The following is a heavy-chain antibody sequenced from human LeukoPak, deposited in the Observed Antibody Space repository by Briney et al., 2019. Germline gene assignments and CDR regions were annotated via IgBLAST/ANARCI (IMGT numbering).Heavy chain of an antibody. CDR3: AKDRGKVGATRPSDY. D-gene: IGHD1-26*01. Sequence: GGSLRLSCAASGFTLSRYAMSWVRQAPGKGLEWVSAISGSGGSTYYADSVKGRFTISRDNSKNTLYLQMNSLRAEDTAVYYCAKDRGKVGATRPSDYWGQGTLVTVSS. V-gene: IGHV3-23*01. J-gene: IGHJ4*02. CDR1: GFTLSRYA. CDR2: ISGSGGST.